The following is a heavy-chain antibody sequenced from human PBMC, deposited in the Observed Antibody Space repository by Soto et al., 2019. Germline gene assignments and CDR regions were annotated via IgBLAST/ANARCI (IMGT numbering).Heavy chain of an antibody. CDR3: ATAGHSSSSGMDV. CDR2: ISYDGSNK. CDR1: GFTFSSYG. Sequence: GGSLRLSCAASGFTFSSYGMHWVRQAPGKGLEWVAVISYDGSNKYYADSVKGRFTISRDNSKNTLYLQMNSLRAEDTAVYYCATAGHSSSSGMDVWGQGTTVTVSS. D-gene: IGHD6-13*01. V-gene: IGHV3-30*03. J-gene: IGHJ6*02.